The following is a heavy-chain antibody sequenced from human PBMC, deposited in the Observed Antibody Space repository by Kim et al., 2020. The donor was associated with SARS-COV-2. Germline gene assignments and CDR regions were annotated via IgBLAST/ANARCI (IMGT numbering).Heavy chain of an antibody. Sequence: ASVKVSCKASGYTFTGYYMHWVRQAPGQGLEWMGRINPNSGGTNYAQKFQGRVTMTRDTSISTAYMELSRLRSDDMAVYYCAPTSIAAAGVYYFDYWGQGTLVTVSS. J-gene: IGHJ4*02. V-gene: IGHV1-2*06. CDR3: APTSIAAAGVYYFDY. CDR1: GYTFTGYY. D-gene: IGHD6-13*01. CDR2: INPNSGGT.